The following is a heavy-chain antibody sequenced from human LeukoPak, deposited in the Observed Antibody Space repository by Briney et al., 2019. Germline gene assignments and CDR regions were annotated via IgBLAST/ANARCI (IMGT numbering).Heavy chain of an antibody. CDR1: GGTFSSYA. CDR2: IIPILGIA. V-gene: IGHV1-69*04. D-gene: IGHD3-3*01. J-gene: IGHJ4*02. Sequence: SVKVSCKASGGTFSSYAISWVRQAPGQGLEWMGRIIPILGIANYAQKFQGRVTITADKSTSTAYMELSSLRSEDTAVYYCARGLTITIFGVVKYWGQGTLVTVSS. CDR3: ARGLTITIFGVVKY.